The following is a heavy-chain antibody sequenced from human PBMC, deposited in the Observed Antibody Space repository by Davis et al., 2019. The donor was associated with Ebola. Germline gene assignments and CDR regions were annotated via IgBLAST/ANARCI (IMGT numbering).Heavy chain of an antibody. CDR2: ISGSGGST. CDR1: GFTFSSYA. CDR3: AREFLEWSLYGMDV. Sequence: GESLKISCAASGFTFSSYAMSWVRQAPGKGLEWVSAISGSGGSTYYADSVKGRFTISRDNSKNTLYLQMNSLRAEDTAVYYCAREFLEWSLYGMDVWGQGTTVTVSS. V-gene: IGHV3-23*01. J-gene: IGHJ6*02. D-gene: IGHD3-3*01.